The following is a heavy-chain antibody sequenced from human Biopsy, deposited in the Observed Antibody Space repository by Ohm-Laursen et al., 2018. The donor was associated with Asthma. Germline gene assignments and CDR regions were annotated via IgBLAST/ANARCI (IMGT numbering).Heavy chain of an antibody. V-gene: IGHV3-53*01. D-gene: IGHD2-8*02. CDR2: IYSGGTS. Sequence: SLRLSCTASGFTVSRDYMFWVRQAPGKGLEWVSVIYSGGTSHTADSVRGRFTISRDYSKNTLYLQMHSLRAEDTAVYYCARGDTGGWSQYYFDYWGQGTLVTVSS. J-gene: IGHJ4*02. CDR1: GFTVSRDY. CDR3: ARGDTGGWSQYYFDY.